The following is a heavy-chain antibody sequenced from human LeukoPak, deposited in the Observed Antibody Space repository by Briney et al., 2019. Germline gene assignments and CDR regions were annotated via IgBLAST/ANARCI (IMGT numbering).Heavy chain of an antibody. CDR1: GFTFSTFG. CDR3: AKVNNYDDY. Sequence: GGSLRLSCAASGFTFSTFGIHWVRQAPGKGLEWVAAISPDGNNEYYIDSVKGRFTDSRDNSKNMIYLQMNSLRGEDSAVYYCAKVNNYDDYWGQGTLVTVSS. J-gene: IGHJ4*02. D-gene: IGHD1/OR15-1a*01. CDR2: ISPDGNNE. V-gene: IGHV3-30*18.